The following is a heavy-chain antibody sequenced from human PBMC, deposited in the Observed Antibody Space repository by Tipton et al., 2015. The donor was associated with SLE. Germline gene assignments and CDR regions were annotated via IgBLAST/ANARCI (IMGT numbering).Heavy chain of an antibody. D-gene: IGHD5-12*01. J-gene: IGHJ6*02. CDR3: ARRGGWLRFYYYGMDV. CDR2: INHSGST. Sequence: TLSLTCAVYGGSFSGYYWSWIRQPPGKGLGWIGEINHSGSTNYNPSLKSRVTISVDTSKNQFSLKLSSVTAADTAVYYCARRGGWLRFYYYGMDVWGQGTTVTVSS. CDR1: GGSFSGYY. V-gene: IGHV4-34*01.